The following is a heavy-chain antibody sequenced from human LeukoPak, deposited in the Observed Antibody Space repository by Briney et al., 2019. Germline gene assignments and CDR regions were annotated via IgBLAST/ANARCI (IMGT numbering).Heavy chain of an antibody. CDR3: ARPLGTIFGVVIPFDAFDI. Sequence: GASVKVSCKASGYTFTSYYMHWVRQAPGQGLEWMGIINPSGGSTSYAQKFQGRVTMTRDTSTGTVYMELSSLRSEDTAVYYCARPLGTIFGVVIPFDAFDIWGQGTMVTVSS. CDR2: INPSGGST. CDR1: GYTFTSYY. V-gene: IGHV1-46*01. J-gene: IGHJ3*02. D-gene: IGHD3-3*01.